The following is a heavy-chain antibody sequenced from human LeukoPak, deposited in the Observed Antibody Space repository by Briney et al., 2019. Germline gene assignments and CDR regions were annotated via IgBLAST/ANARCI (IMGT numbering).Heavy chain of an antibody. V-gene: IGHV3-9*01. CDR3: AKDAGYSFAGFDY. CDR1: GFTFDDYA. D-gene: IGHD5-18*01. J-gene: IGHJ4*02. CDR2: ISWNSRRI. Sequence: QPGRSLRLSCAASGFTFDDYAMHWVRQAPGKGLEWVSGISWNSRRIGYADSVKGRFTISRDNAKNSLSLQLNSLRTEDTALYYCAKDAGYSFAGFDYWGLGALVTVSS.